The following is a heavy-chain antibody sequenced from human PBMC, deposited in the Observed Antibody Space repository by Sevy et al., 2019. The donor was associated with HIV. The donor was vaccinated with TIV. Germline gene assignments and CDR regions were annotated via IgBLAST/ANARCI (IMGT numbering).Heavy chain of an antibody. D-gene: IGHD3-10*01. CDR2: MYYTGIT. CDR3: RRMNYSSAAPGCWFDP. Sequence: SETLSLTCTVSGGSISSYYWSWIRQPPGKGLEWIGYMYYTGITNYNPSLKSRVTISVDTSKNQVSLKLSSVTAADTAVYYCRRMNYSSAAPGCWFDPWGQGTLVTVSS. J-gene: IGHJ5*02. V-gene: IGHV4-59*01. CDR1: GGSISSYY.